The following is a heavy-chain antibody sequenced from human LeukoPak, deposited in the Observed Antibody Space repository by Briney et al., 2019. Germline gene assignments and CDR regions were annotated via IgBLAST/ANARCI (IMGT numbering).Heavy chain of an antibody. J-gene: IGHJ4*02. Sequence: GGSLRLSCAASGFTFSNYAMSWVRQTPGKGLECLSTISGSGSNTYYADSAKGRFTISRDNSKNTLYLQMNSLRAEDTAVYYCTTCGGNSRAGVDYWGQGTLVTVSS. CDR3: TTCGGNSRAGVDY. CDR1: GFTFSNYA. D-gene: IGHD4-23*01. V-gene: IGHV3-23*01. CDR2: ISGSGSNT.